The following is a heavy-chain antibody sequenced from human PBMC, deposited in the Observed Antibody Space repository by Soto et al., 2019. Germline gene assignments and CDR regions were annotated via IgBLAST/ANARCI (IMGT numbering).Heavy chain of an antibody. CDR2: IWYDGSNK. CDR3: ARETASDAFDI. Sequence: GGSLRLSFAASGFTVSNYGMHWVRQAPGKGLEWVAVIWYDGSNKYYADSVKGRFTISRDNSKNTLYLQMNSLRAEDTAVYYCARETASDAFDIWGQGTMVTVSS. CDR1: GFTVSNYG. D-gene: IGHD5-18*01. J-gene: IGHJ3*02. V-gene: IGHV3-33*01.